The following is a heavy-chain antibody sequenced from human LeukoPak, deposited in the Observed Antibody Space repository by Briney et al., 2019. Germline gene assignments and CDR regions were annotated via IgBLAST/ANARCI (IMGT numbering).Heavy chain of an antibody. CDR2: IYYSGST. CDR1: GGSISSSSYY. J-gene: IGHJ4*02. CDR3: ARYRFGELYY. Sequence: PSETLSLTCTVSGGSISSSSYYWGWLRQPPGKGLEWIGSIYYSGSTYYNPSLKSRVTISVDTSKNQFSLKLSSVTAADTAVYYCARYRFGELYYWGQGTLVTVSS. V-gene: IGHV4-39*01. D-gene: IGHD3-10*01.